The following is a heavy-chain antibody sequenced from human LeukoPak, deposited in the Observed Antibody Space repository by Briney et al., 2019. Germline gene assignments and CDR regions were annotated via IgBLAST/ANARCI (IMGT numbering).Heavy chain of an antibody. CDR1: GFPFSSHY. CDR2: VNGDETST. Sequence: AGSLRLSCAASGFPFSSHYMHWVRQAPGKGRVWVSRVNGDETSTKYADSVKGRFTISRDNAKNTLYLQMNGLRVEDTAVYFCARGDSGYDYNFFDDWGQGTLVTVSS. D-gene: IGHD5-12*01. V-gene: IGHV3-74*03. CDR3: ARGDSGYDYNFFDD. J-gene: IGHJ4*02.